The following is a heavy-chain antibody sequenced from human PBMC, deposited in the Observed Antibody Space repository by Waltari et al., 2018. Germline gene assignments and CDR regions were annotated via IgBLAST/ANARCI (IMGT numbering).Heavy chain of an antibody. CDR2: MTSSSGNI. V-gene: IGHV3-48*03. CDR3: ARYLRGYSFDY. D-gene: IGHD5-18*01. J-gene: IGHJ4*02. CDR1: GFTFSNYE. Sequence: EVQLVESGGGLVQPGGSLRLSCAASGFTFSNYEMNWVRQAPGKGLEWVSYMTSSSGNILYADSVKGRFSISRDNAKNSLYLQMNSLRAEDTAVYYCARYLRGYSFDYWGQGTLVTVSS.